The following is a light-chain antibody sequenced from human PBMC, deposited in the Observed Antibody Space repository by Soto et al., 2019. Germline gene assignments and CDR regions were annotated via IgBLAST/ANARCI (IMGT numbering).Light chain of an antibody. V-gene: IGKV1-13*02. Sequence: AIQLTQSPSSLSASVGDRVTITCRACQGISSALAWYQQKPGKAPKFLIYDASTLASGVSSRFSSSGSGTDFTLTISRLQLQNFATYHCQQFNSYPTFGLGTKVEIK. CDR3: QQFNSYPT. CDR1: QGISSA. CDR2: DAS. J-gene: IGKJ1*01.